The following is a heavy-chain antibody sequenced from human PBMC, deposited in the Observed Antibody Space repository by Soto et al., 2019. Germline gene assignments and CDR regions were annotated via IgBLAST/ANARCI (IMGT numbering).Heavy chain of an antibody. D-gene: IGHD1-7*01. V-gene: IGHV3-15*01. CDR3: TFRLTYNWNYSYFDY. CDR2: IKSKTDGGTT. Sequence: GGSLRLSCAASGFTFINAWMSWVRQAPGKGLEWVGRIKSKTDGGTTDYAAPVKGRFTISRDDSKNTLYLQMNSLKTEDTAVYYCTFRLTYNWNYSYFDYWGQGTLVTVSS. CDR1: GFTFINAW. J-gene: IGHJ4*02.